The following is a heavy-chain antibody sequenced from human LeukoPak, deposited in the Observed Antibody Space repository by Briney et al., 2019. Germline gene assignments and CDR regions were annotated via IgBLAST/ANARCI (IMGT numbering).Heavy chain of an antibody. CDR2: IWYDGSNK. CDR3: ARGDAAGPYYFDY. CDR1: GFTFSSYG. Sequence: GGSLRLSCAASGFTFSSYGMHWVRQAPGKGLEWVAVIWYDGSNKYYADSVKGRFTISRDNSKNTLYLQMNSLRAEDTAVYYCARGDAAGPYYFDYWGQGTLVTVSS. J-gene: IGHJ4*02. D-gene: IGHD6-13*01. V-gene: IGHV3-33*01.